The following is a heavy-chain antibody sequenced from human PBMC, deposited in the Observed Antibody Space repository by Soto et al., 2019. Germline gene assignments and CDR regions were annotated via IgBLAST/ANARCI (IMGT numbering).Heavy chain of an antibody. D-gene: IGHD1-26*01. Sequence: GGSLRLSCAASGFTFSSYGMHWVRQAPGKGLEWVAVIWYDGSNKYYADSVKGRFTISRDNSKNTLYLQMNSLRAEDTAVYYCARAEWELLSDYYYGMDVWGQGTTVTVSS. J-gene: IGHJ6*02. V-gene: IGHV3-33*01. CDR1: GFTFSSYG. CDR2: IWYDGSNK. CDR3: ARAEWELLSDYYYGMDV.